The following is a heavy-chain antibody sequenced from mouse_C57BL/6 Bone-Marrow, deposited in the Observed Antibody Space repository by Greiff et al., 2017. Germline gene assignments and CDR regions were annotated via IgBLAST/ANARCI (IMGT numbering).Heavy chain of an antibody. CDR3: ARNTGGTVVYFDY. CDR1: GFSLTSYA. J-gene: IGHJ2*01. V-gene: IGHV2-9-1*01. Sequence: VKLQESGPGLVAPSQSLSITCTVSGFSLTSYAISWVRQPPGKGLEWLGVIWTGGGTNYNSALKSRLSISKDNSKSQVFLKMKSLQTDDTARYYCARNTGGTVVYFDYWGQGTTLTVSS. CDR2: IWTGGGT. D-gene: IGHD1-1*01.